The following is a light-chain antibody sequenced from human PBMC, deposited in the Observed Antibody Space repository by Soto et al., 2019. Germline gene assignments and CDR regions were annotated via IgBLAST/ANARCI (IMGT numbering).Light chain of an antibody. Sequence: EIVLTQSPATLSLSPGERATLSCWASQSVSNYFVWYQQKPGQAPRLLIYDASKRATGIPARFSGSGSGTDFTLTISSLETEDFAVYYCQQRSSWPWTFGKGTKV. CDR1: QSVSNY. J-gene: IGKJ1*01. CDR2: DAS. V-gene: IGKV3-11*01. CDR3: QQRSSWPWT.